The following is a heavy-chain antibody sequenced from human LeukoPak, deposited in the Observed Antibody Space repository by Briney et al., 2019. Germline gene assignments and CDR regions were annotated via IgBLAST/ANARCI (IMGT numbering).Heavy chain of an antibody. J-gene: IGHJ3*02. V-gene: IGHV3-7*03. CDR2: IKQDGSEK. Sequence: GGSLRLSCAASGFTFSRYWMSWVRQAPGKGLEWVANIKQDGSEKYYVDSLKGRFPISRDNAKNSLYLQMNSLRAEDTALYYCARDRTTMTRGAFDIWGQGTMVTVSS. CDR1: GFTFSRYW. D-gene: IGHD4-17*01. CDR3: ARDRTTMTRGAFDI.